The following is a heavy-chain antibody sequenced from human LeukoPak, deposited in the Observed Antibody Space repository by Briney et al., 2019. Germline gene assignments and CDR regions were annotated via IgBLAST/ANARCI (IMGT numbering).Heavy chain of an antibody. D-gene: IGHD3-10*02. CDR3: AELGITMIGGV. V-gene: IGHV3-48*03. CDR1: GFTFSRYW. CDR2: ISSSGSTI. J-gene: IGHJ6*04. Sequence: GGSLRLSCTVSGFTFSRYWMNWVRQAPGKGLEWVSYISSSGSTIYYADSVKGRFTISRDNAKNSLYLQMNSLRAEDTAVYYCAELGITMIGGVWGKGTTVTISS.